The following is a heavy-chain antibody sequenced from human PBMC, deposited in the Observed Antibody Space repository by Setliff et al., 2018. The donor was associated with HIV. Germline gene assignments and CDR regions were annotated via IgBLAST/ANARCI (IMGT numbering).Heavy chain of an antibody. V-gene: IGHV3-23*01. D-gene: IGHD6-19*01. J-gene: IGHJ5*02. CDR2: IVVSGDRA. CDR3: AKDAYSSGWYDP. Sequence: GGSLRLSCAASGFTFSNYAMTWVRQAPGQGLEWVSAIVVSGDRAYYADSVKGRFTISRDNSRNTLYLQMNSLRAEDTAIYYCAKDAYSSGWYDPWGQGTLVTVSS. CDR1: GFTFSNYA.